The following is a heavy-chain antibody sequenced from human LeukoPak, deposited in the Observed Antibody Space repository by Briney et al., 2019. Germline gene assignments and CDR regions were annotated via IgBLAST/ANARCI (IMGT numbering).Heavy chain of an antibody. J-gene: IGHJ4*02. D-gene: IGHD3-10*01. CDR1: GFTFSSYE. CDR2: ISSSGSTI. Sequence: GSLRLSCAASGFTFSSYEMNWVRQAPGKGLEWVSYISSSGSTIYYADSVKGRFTISRDNAKNSLYLQMNSLRAEDTAVYYCARESGYGSGNYFDYWGQGTLVTVSS. V-gene: IGHV3-48*03. CDR3: ARESGYGSGNYFDY.